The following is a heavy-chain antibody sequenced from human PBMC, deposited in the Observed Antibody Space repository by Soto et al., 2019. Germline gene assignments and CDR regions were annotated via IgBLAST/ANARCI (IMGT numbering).Heavy chain of an antibody. CDR3: ARVTYSFAWSEY. CDR1: GGSISSGGYY. V-gene: IGHV4-30-4*01. J-gene: IGHJ4*02. D-gene: IGHD5-18*01. CDR2: IYYSGTT. Sequence: SETLSLTCTVSGGSISSGGYYGSWIRQPPGKGLEWIGYIYYSGTTYYKPSLKSRVTISLDTSKNQFSLKLSSVTAADTAVYYCARVTYSFAWSEYWGQATLVT.